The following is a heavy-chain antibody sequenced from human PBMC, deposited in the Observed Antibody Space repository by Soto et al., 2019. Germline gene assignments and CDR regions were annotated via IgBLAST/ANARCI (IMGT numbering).Heavy chain of an antibody. Sequence: GAPVKVSCKASAYTFTSYYMHWVRQAPGQGLEWMGIINPSGGSTSYAQKFQGRVTMTRDTSTSKVYMELSSLRSEDTAVYYCARVTHYYDSSGYYYLDYWGQGTLVTVSS. CDR1: AYTFTSYY. V-gene: IGHV1-46*01. CDR3: ARVTHYYDSSGYYYLDY. J-gene: IGHJ4*02. D-gene: IGHD3-22*01. CDR2: INPSGGST.